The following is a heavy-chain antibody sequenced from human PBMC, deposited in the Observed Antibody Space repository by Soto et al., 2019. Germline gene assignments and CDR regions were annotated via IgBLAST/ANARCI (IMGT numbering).Heavy chain of an antibody. J-gene: IGHJ6*02. Sequence: GASVKVSCKASGGTFSSYAISWVRQAPGQGLEWMGGIIPIFGTANYAQKFQGRVTITADESTSTAYMELSSLRSGDTAVYYCARDWGYYDSSGYYYYYGMDVWGQGTTVTVSS. CDR3: ARDWGYYDSSGYYYYYGMDV. D-gene: IGHD3-22*01. CDR1: GGTFSSYA. V-gene: IGHV1-69*13. CDR2: IIPIFGTA.